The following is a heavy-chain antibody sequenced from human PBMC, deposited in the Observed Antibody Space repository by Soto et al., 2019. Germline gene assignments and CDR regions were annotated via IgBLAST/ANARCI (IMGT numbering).Heavy chain of an antibody. D-gene: IGHD2-21*01. CDR1: GGSISNYY. Sequence: SETLSLTCTLSGGSISNYYWSWIRQPPGKGLEWVGYISYSGATNYNPSLKGRVTISVDTSKSNFSLRVSSLTAADTAVYYCARLKGYCVGTSCHGYYGMEVWGQGTTV. J-gene: IGHJ6*02. V-gene: IGHV4-59*08. CDR2: ISYSGAT. CDR3: ARLKGYCVGTSCHGYYGMEV.